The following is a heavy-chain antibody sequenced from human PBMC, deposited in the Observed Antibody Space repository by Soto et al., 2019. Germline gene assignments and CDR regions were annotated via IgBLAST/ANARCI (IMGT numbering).Heavy chain of an antibody. CDR2: MYYSGST. CDR3: ARQVAAAYLGPDVIDY. V-gene: IGHV4-39*01. Sequence: QLQLQESGPGLVKPSETLSLTCAVSGGSISSSNYYWGWIRQPPGKGLEWIGSMYYSGSTYYNPSLKSRVTISVDPSKNQFSLKLSSVTAADTAVYYCARQVAAAYLGPDVIDYWGQGTLVTVSS. CDR1: GGSISSSNYY. J-gene: IGHJ4*02. D-gene: IGHD6-13*01.